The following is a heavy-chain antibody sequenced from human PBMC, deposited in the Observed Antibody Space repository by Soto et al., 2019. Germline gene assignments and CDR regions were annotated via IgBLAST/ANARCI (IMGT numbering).Heavy chain of an antibody. CDR3: ARPPFVTHPYDASDF. CDR2: INPKSGDT. Sequence: ASMKVSCKTSGYTFTEYYVHWVRQAPGQGLEWVGWINPKSGDTVYAQQFQGRVTMTRDTSISTAYMDLRRLRSDDTAVYYCARPPFVTHPYDASDFWGHGTLVTVSS. D-gene: IGHD6-6*01. J-gene: IGHJ3*01. V-gene: IGHV1-2*02. CDR1: GYTFTEYY.